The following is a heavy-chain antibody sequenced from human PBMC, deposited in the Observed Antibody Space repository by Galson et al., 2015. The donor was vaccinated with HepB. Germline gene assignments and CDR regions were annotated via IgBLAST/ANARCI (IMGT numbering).Heavy chain of an antibody. Sequence: SVKVSCKASGYTFTSYAMNWVRQAPGQGLEWMGWINTNTGNPTYAQGFTGRFVFSLGTSVSTAYLQISSLKAEDTAVYYCARDLGLAGYCSSTSCYLGGQDYWGQGTLVTVSS. CDR2: INTNTGNP. CDR3: ARDLGLAGYCSSTSCYLGGQDY. V-gene: IGHV7-4-1*02. CDR1: GYTFTSYA. J-gene: IGHJ4*02. D-gene: IGHD2-2*01.